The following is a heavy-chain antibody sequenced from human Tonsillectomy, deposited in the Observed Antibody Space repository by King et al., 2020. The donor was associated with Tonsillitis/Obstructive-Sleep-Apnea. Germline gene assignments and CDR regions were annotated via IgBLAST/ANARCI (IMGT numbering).Heavy chain of an antibody. CDR2: IRNKANNYAT. D-gene: IGHD4-23*01. J-gene: IGHJ5*02. Sequence: VQLVESGGGLVQPGGSLKLSCAASGFTFSSSAMHWVRQASGTGLEWVGRIRNKANNYATAYTASVKGRFTISRDDSKNTAYLQMNSLKTEDTAVYYCARHIIYGGNSIDLWGQGTLVIVSS. CDR1: GFTFSSSA. CDR3: ARHIIYGGNSIDL. V-gene: IGHV3-73*02.